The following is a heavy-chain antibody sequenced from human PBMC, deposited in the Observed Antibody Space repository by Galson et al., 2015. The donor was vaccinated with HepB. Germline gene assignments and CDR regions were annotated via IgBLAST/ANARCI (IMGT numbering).Heavy chain of an antibody. CDR2: IYTSEST. CDR3: ARVYSSSWYVYFDY. CDR1: GGSFSSSSYY. Sequence: SLTCTVSGGSFSSSSYYWSWIRQPAGRGLEWIGHIYTSESTNYNPSLKSRVTVSVDTTKNQFSQNLSSVTAADTAVYYCARVYSSSWYVYFDYWGQVTLVTASS. J-gene: IGHJ4*02. V-gene: IGHV4-61*09. D-gene: IGHD6-13*01.